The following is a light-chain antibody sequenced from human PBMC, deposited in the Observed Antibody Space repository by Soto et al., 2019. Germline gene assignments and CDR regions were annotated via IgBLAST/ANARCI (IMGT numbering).Light chain of an antibody. V-gene: IGLV2-14*01. Sequence: QSALTQPASVSGSPGQSITISCTGSSSDVGGYDSVSWYQQHPGKAPKLLIYEVTNRPSGVSNRFSGSKSGNTASLTISGLQAEDESDYYCGSYAGGTTLVFGGGTKVTVL. CDR3: GSYAGGTTLV. CDR1: SSDVGGYDS. CDR2: EVT. J-gene: IGLJ2*01.